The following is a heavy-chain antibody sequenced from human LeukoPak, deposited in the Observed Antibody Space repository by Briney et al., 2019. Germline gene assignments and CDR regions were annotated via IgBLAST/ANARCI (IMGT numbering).Heavy chain of an antibody. V-gene: IGHV4-39*01. Sequence: SETLSLTCTVSGGSINSSSFSWGWIRQPPGKGLEWIGTVYYSGTTYYNPSLKSRVTISVDTSKNQFSLKLNSVTAADTAVYYCARGTGIVVVPASFGGWFDPWGQGTLVTVSS. D-gene: IGHD2-2*01. CDR2: VYYSGTT. CDR3: ARGTGIVVVPASFGGWFDP. CDR1: GGSINSSSFS. J-gene: IGHJ5*02.